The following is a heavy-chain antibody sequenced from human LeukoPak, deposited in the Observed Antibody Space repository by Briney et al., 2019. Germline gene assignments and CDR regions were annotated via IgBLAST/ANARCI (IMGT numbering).Heavy chain of an antibody. CDR1: GYTFTSYG. J-gene: IGHJ6*03. V-gene: IGHV1-18*01. CDR2: ISAYNGNT. Sequence: VASVKVSCKASGYTFTSYGISWVRQAPGQGLEWMGWISAYNGNTNYAQKLQGRVTMTTDTSTSTAYMELRSLRSDDTAVYYCARVDSSYYCYYMDVWGKGTTVTVSS. D-gene: IGHD6-13*01. CDR3: ARVDSSYYCYYMDV.